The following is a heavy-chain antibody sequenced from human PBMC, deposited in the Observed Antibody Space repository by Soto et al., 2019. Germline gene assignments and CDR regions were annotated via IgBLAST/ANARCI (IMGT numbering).Heavy chain of an antibody. CDR3: TTDPVCFGELVDY. J-gene: IGHJ4*02. D-gene: IGHD3-10*01. CDR1: GFTFSNAW. Sequence: GGSLRLSCAASGFTFSNAWMSWVRQAPGKGLEWVGRIKSKTDGGTTDYAAPVKGRFTISRDDSKNTLYLQMNSLKTEDTAVYYCTTDPVCFGELVDYWGQGTLVTVSS. CDR2: IKSKTDGGTT. V-gene: IGHV3-15*01.